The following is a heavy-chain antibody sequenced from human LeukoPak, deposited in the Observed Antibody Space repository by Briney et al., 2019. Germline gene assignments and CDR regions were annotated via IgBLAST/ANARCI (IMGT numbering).Heavy chain of an antibody. CDR3: ARASGYYDSGGYQDH. CDR2: IDTDGLKT. J-gene: IGHJ4*02. D-gene: IGHD3-22*01. CDR1: GFTFSSYW. V-gene: IGHV3-74*01. Sequence: GGSLRLSCAASGFTFSSYWMHWVRQAPGKGLVWVSRIDTDGLKTNYADSVKGRFTVSRDNAKNTLYLQMGSLNAEDTAVYYCARASGYYDSGGYQDHWAQGTLVTVSS.